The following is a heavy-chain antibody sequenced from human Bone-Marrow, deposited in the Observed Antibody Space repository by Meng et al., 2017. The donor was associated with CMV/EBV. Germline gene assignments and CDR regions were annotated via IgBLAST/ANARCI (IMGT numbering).Heavy chain of an antibody. CDR3: ARDSRGLSFLAARHNYYGMDV. J-gene: IGHJ6*02. V-gene: IGHV1-46*01. Sequence: ASVKVSCKASGYTFTSYYMHWVRQAPGQGLEWMGIINPSGGSTSYAQKFQGRVTMTRDTSTSTVYMELSSLRSEDTAVYYCARDSRGLSFLAARHNYYGMDVWGQGTTVTVYS. D-gene: IGHD6-6*01. CDR1: GYTFTSYY. CDR2: INPSGGST.